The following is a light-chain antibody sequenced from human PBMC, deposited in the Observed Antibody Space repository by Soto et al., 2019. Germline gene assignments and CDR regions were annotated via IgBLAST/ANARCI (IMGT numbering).Light chain of an antibody. Sequence: QSALTQPPSASGSPGQSVTISCTGTSSDVGGYNYVSWYQQHPGKAPKLMIYEVSKRPSGVPDRFSGSKSGNTASLTVSGLQAEDEADYYCSSYAGRNNFFGGGTKVTVL. CDR3: SSYAGRNNF. J-gene: IGLJ2*01. CDR1: SSDVGGYNY. V-gene: IGLV2-8*01. CDR2: EVS.